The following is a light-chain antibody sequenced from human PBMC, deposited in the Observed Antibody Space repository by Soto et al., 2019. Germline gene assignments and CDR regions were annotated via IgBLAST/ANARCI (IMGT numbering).Light chain of an antibody. J-gene: IGKJ3*01. CDR1: QSVSSSY. V-gene: IGKV3-20*01. Sequence: EIVLTQSPGTLSLSPVERATLFCRASQSVSSSYLGWYQQKPGQAPRLLIYGASGRATGIPDRFSGSGSGTDFTLTISRLEPEDFAVYYCQHYGGSPSFTFGPGTKVDIK. CDR2: GAS. CDR3: QHYGGSPSFT.